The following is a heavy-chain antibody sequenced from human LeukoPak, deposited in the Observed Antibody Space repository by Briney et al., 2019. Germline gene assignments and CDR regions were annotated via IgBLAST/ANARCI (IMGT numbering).Heavy chain of an antibody. Sequence: TSETLSLTCTVSGGSISSYYWSWIRQPPGKGLEWIGYIYYSGSTNYSPSLKSRVTISVDTSKNQFSLKLSSVTAADTAVYYCARDRGYCSGGSCPNWFDPWGQGTLVTVSS. J-gene: IGHJ5*02. CDR1: GGSISSYY. D-gene: IGHD2-15*01. CDR2: IYYSGST. V-gene: IGHV4-59*12. CDR3: ARDRGYCSGGSCPNWFDP.